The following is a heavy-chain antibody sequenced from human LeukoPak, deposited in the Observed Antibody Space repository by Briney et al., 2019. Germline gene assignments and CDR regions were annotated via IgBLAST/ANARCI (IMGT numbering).Heavy chain of an antibody. CDR1: GFTFSSYS. V-gene: IGHV3-74*01. Sequence: GGSLRLSCAASGFTFSSYSMHWVRQAPARGLVWVSHINTDGSSTNYADSVKGRFTISRDNARNTLYLQMNSVRVEDTGVYYCARDLTHCSGGRCHTSPNDCWGQGTQVTVSS. CDR2: INTDGSST. D-gene: IGHD2-15*01. J-gene: IGHJ4*02. CDR3: ARDLTHCSGGRCHTSPNDC.